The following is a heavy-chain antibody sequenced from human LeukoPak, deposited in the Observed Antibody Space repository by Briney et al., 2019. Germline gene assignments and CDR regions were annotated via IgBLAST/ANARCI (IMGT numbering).Heavy chain of an antibody. V-gene: IGHV3-66*01. CDR1: GFTVSRNY. CDR2: IYSGGSA. Sequence: GWSLRLSCVVSGFTVSRNYMGWVRQAPGKGLEWVSVIYSGGSAYYADSVKGRFTISRDNSKNTLYLQMNSLRAEDTAVYYCARRGSSSWGFDYWGQGTLVTVSS. D-gene: IGHD6-13*01. CDR3: ARRGSSSWGFDY. J-gene: IGHJ4*02.